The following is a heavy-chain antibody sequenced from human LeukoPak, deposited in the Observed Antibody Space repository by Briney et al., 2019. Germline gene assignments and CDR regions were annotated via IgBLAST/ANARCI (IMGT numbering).Heavy chain of an antibody. J-gene: IGHJ4*02. D-gene: IGHD6-13*01. CDR1: GFTFSSYA. Sequence: GRSLRLSCAASGFTFSSYAMHWVRQAPGKGLEWVAVISYDGSNKYYADSVKGRFTISRDNAKNSLYLQMNSLRAEDTAVYYCAREHVEGQQLVHSPLDYWGQGTLVTVSS. CDR3: AREHVEGQQLVHSPLDY. V-gene: IGHV3-30-3*01. CDR2: ISYDGSNK.